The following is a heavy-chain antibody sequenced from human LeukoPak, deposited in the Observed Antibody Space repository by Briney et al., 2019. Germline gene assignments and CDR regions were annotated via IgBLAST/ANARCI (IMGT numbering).Heavy chain of an antibody. CDR2: INHSGST. V-gene: IGHV4-34*01. J-gene: IGHJ4*02. CDR1: GGSFSGYY. D-gene: IGHD6-13*01. CDR3: ARGTQWGSSFGY. Sequence: NPSETLSLTCAVYGGSFSGYYWSWIRQPPGKGLEWIGEINHSGSTNYNPSLKSRVTISVDTSKNQFSLKLSSVTAADTAVYYCARGTQWGSSFGYWGQGTLVTVSS.